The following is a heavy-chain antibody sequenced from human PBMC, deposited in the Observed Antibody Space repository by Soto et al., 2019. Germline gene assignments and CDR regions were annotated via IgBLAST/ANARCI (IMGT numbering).Heavy chain of an antibody. D-gene: IGHD1-26*01. Sequence: SETLSLTCTVSAGSISGYYWSWIRQPPGKGLECIGYISDTGSTNYNPSLKSRVTISVDTPKNQFSLKLTSMTAADTAVYYCVRGRPWELYDYWGQGTLVTVSS. CDR3: VRGRPWELYDY. CDR1: AGSISGYY. J-gene: IGHJ4*02. CDR2: ISDTGST. V-gene: IGHV4-59*01.